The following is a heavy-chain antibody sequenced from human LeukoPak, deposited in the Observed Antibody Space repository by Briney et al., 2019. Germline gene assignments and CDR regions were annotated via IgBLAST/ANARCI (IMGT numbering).Heavy chain of an antibody. CDR3: ARGRHYYDSSGYYFDY. V-gene: IGHV4-34*01. D-gene: IGHD3-22*01. CDR1: XGXFSGYY. J-gene: IGHJ4*02. Sequence: TLSLTCXVYXGXFSGYYWSWIRQPPGKGLEWIGEINHSGSTNYNPSLKSRVTISVDTSKNQFSLKLSSVTAADTAVYYCARGRHYYDSSGYYFDYWGQGTLVTVSS. CDR2: INHSGST.